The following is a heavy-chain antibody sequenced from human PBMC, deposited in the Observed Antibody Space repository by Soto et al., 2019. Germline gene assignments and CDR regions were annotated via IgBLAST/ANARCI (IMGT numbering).Heavy chain of an antibody. CDR2: ITSIDSTP. V-gene: IGHV3-11*01. J-gene: IGHJ5*02. CDR3: ARGRIWLDP. CDR1: GFSFIDYY. Sequence: GGSLRLSCAASGFSFIDYYLSWIRQAPGKGLEWISYITSIDSTPYYADSVKGRFTISRDNAKNSVYLQMNSLRADDTAVYYCARGRIWLDPWGQGTLVTVSS. D-gene: IGHD2-15*01.